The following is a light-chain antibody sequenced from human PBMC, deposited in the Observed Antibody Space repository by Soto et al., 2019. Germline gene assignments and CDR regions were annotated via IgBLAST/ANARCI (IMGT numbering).Light chain of an antibody. CDR1: QSISTW. J-gene: IGKJ2*01. V-gene: IGKV1-5*03. CDR3: QQYYDYPYT. Sequence: DIQMTQSPSTLSASVGDRVTITCRASQSISTWLAWYQQKPGKAPKLLIYKASTLETGVPSRFSGSGSGTDFTLTLGSLQPDDFATYYCQQYYDYPYTFGQGTKLEIK. CDR2: KAS.